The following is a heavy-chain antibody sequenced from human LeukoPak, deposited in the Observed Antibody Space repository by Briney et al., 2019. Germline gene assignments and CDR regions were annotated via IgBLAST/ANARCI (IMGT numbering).Heavy chain of an antibody. D-gene: IGHD6-13*01. J-gene: IGHJ3*02. CDR1: GFTFSSYG. CDR3: ARSYSSSSYDAFDI. Sequence: PGGCLRLSCAASGFTFSSYGMHWVRQAPGKGLEWVALIWYDGSNKYYADSVKGRFTISRDNSKNTLYLQMNSLRAEDTAVFYCARSYSSSSYDAFDIWGQGPIVTV. V-gene: IGHV3-33*01. CDR2: IWYDGSNK.